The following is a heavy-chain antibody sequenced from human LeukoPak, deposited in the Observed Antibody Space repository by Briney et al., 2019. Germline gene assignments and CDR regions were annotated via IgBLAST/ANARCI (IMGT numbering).Heavy chain of an antibody. CDR1: GFTFRSYA. Sequence: RTGGSLRLSCAASGFTFRSYALHWVRQAPGKGLEWVAFVAYDGSSKYYRDSVKGRSIISKDYSTNTLYLQMDSLRGDDTAVYYCARDGVTRRYNMYFYMDVWGKGTTVTVSS. V-gene: IGHV3-30*04. CDR2: VAYDGSSK. D-gene: IGHD1-1*01. CDR3: ARDGVTRRYNMYFYMDV. J-gene: IGHJ6*03.